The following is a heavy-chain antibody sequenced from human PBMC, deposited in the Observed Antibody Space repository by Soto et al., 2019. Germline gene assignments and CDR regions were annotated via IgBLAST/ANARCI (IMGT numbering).Heavy chain of an antibody. Sequence: GGSLRLSCEASGFTVISNYMSWVRQAPGKGLEWVSVIYVAGTTSYADSVKGRFTISRDISKNTVYLEMNSLRVDDTAVYYCARDYYDSRGYYYFDYWGQGTLVTVSS. V-gene: IGHV3-53*01. CDR2: IYVAGTT. CDR1: GFTVISNY. CDR3: ARDYYDSRGYYYFDY. D-gene: IGHD3-22*01. J-gene: IGHJ4*02.